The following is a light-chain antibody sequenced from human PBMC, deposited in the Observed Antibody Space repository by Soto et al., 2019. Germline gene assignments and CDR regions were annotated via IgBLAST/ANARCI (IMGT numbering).Light chain of an antibody. J-gene: IGLJ1*01. CDR3: SSYTTSSTLYV. CDR2: DVS. CDR1: SSDVGGYNY. Sequence: QSVLTQPASVSGSPGQSITLSCTGTSSDVGGYNYVSWYQQHPGKAPKLMIYDVSNRPSGVSNRFSGSKSGNTASLTISGLQADDQADYYCSSYTTSSTLYVFGTGTKVTV. V-gene: IGLV2-14*01.